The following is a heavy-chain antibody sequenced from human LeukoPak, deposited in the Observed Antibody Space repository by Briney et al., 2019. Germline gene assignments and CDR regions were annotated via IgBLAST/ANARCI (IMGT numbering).Heavy chain of an antibody. CDR2: IRFDGSHK. V-gene: IGHV3-30*02. CDR3: AKKDLPTGSYTPFDH. J-gene: IGHJ4*02. CDR1: GFTFSSYG. Sequence: GGSLRPSCAASGFTFSSYGIHWVRQPPGKGLEWVAFIRFDGSHKYYADSVKGRFIISRDNSKNTMFLQMNDLRAEDTGVYYCAKKDLPTGSYTPFDHWAGEPWSPSPQ. D-gene: IGHD1-26*01.